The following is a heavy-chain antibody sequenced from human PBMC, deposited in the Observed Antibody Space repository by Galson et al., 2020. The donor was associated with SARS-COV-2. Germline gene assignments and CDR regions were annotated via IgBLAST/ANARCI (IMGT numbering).Heavy chain of an antibody. Sequence: SETLSLTCSVSGASIRGGGIFWSWLRQPAGKGLEWIGRIYASGPTNYNPSLKSRLTLSVDTSKNQFSLKLSSVTATDTAVYYCARQFILAPSIDLSHSWSAPWGQGPLSTVPS. D-gene: IGHD3-9*01. CDR1: GASIRGGGIF. CDR3: ARQFILAPSIDLSHSWSAP. CDR2: IYASGPT. J-gene: IGHJ5*02. V-gene: IGHV4-61*02.